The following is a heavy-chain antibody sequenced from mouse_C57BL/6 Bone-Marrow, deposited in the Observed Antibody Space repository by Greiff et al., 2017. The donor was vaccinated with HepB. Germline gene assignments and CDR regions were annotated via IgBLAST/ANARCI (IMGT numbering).Heavy chain of an antibody. J-gene: IGHJ4*01. Sequence: VQLQQSGPELVKPGASVKISCKASGYAFSSSWMNWVKQRPGKGLEWIGRIYPGDGDTNYNGKFKGKATLTADKSSSTAYMQLSSLTSEDSAVYFCARRAYYSNYEDAMDYWGQGTSVTVSS. D-gene: IGHD2-5*01. V-gene: IGHV1-82*01. CDR1: GYAFSSSW. CDR3: ARRAYYSNYEDAMDY. CDR2: IYPGDGDT.